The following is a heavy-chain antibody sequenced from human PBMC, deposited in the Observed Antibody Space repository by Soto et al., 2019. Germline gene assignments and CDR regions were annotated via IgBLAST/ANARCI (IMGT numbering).Heavy chain of an antibody. Sequence: ASVKVSCKASGYTFTSYDINWVRQATGQGLEWMGWMNPNSGNTGYAQKFQGRVTMTRNTSISTAYMELSSLRSEDMAVYYCARGSTQYYYYYYMDVWGKGTTVTVSS. V-gene: IGHV1-8*01. CDR2: MNPNSGNT. D-gene: IGHD2-2*01. CDR3: ARGSTQYYYYYYMDV. CDR1: GYTFTSYD. J-gene: IGHJ6*03.